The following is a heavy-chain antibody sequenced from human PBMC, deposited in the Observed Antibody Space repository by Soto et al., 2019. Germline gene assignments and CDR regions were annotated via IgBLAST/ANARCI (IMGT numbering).Heavy chain of an antibody. CDR3: AKTGPYCGGDCSRYFYGMDV. CDR2: IWGSGDRT. Sequence: GSLRLSCAASGFAFRTYAMAWVRQAPGKGLEWVSGIWGSGDRTFYADSVKGRFTISRDNSRNTLYLQMYSLTAEDTALYYCAKTGPYCGGDCSRYFYGMDVWGQGTTVTVSS. CDR1: GFAFRTYA. J-gene: IGHJ6*02. V-gene: IGHV3-23*01. D-gene: IGHD2-21*02.